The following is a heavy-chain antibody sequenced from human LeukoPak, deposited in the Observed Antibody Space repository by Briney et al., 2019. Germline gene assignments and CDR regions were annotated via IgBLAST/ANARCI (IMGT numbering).Heavy chain of an antibody. CDR1: GFTFSSYW. Sequence: PGGSLRLSCAASGFTFSSYWMTWVRQAPGKGLEWVANIKQDGGKKNYVDSVKGRFTISRDNAKNSLYLQKNSLRAEDTAVYYCATPLDYYDTSGYHQGGDWGQGTLVTVSS. CDR2: IKQDGGKK. D-gene: IGHD3-22*01. V-gene: IGHV3-7*03. CDR3: ATPLDYYDTSGYHQGGD. J-gene: IGHJ4*02.